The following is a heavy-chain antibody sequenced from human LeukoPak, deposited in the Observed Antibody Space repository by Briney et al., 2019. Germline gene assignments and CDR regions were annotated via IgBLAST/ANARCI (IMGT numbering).Heavy chain of an antibody. V-gene: IGHV4-39*01. Sequence: SETLSLTCTVSGGSISSSAYSWGWIRQPPGKGLDWIGNIYDSGNTYYNPSLKSRVTISVDTSKNQFSLKLSSVTAADTAVYYCARHRRDVVVVPAAMPEEFDYWGQGTLVTVSS. CDR1: GGSISSSAYS. J-gene: IGHJ4*02. CDR3: ARHRRDVVVVPAAMPEEFDY. D-gene: IGHD2-2*01. CDR2: IYDSGNT.